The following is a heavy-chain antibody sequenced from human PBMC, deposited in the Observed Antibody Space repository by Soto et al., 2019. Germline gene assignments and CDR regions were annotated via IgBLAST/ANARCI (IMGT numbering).Heavy chain of an antibody. CDR1: GGTFSSYT. Sequence: QVQLVQSGAEVKKPGSSVKVSCKASGGTFSSYTISWVRQAPGQGLEWMGRIIPILGIANYAQKFQGRVTITADKSTSTAYMELSSLRSDDTAVYYCAAGYSGYDSPPYYYYYMDVWGKGTTVTVSS. D-gene: IGHD5-12*01. J-gene: IGHJ6*03. CDR2: IIPILGIA. CDR3: AAGYSGYDSPPYYYYYMDV. V-gene: IGHV1-69*02.